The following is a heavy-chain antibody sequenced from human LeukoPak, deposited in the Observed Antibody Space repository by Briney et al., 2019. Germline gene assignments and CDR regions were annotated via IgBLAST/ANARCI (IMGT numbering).Heavy chain of an antibody. CDR1: GGSFSSSSYY. Sequence: SETLSLTCTVSGGSFSSSSYYWGWIRQPPGKGLEWIGSIYYSGSTYYNPSLKSRVTISVDTSKNQFSLKLSSVTAADTAVYYCARHEVVAATACDYWGQGTLVTVSS. D-gene: IGHD2-15*01. CDR2: IYYSGST. CDR3: ARHEVVAATACDY. V-gene: IGHV4-39*01. J-gene: IGHJ4*02.